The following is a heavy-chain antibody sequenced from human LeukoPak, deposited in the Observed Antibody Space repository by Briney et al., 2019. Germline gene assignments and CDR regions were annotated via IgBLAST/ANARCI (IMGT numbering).Heavy chain of an antibody. Sequence: ASVKVSCKASGGTFSSYAISWVRQAPGQGLEWMGGIIPIFGTANYAQKFQGRVTITTDESTSTAYMELSSLRSEDTAVYYCAREKTGDHSERYAFDIWGQGTMVTVSS. CDR1: GGTFSSYA. CDR2: IIPIFGTA. J-gene: IGHJ3*02. V-gene: IGHV1-69*05. CDR3: AREKTGDHSERYAFDI. D-gene: IGHD7-27*01.